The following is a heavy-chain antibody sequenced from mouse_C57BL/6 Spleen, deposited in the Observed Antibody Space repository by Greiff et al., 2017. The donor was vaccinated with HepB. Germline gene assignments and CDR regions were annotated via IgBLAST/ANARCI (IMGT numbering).Heavy chain of an antibody. Sequence: VQLVESGAELVRPGASVTLSCKASGYTFTDYEMHWVKQTPVHGLEWIGAIDPETGGTAYNQKFKGKAILTADKSSSTAYMELRSLTSEDSAVYYCTRSRSIYDGYYGYWGQGTTLTVSS. V-gene: IGHV1-15*01. D-gene: IGHD2-3*01. CDR3: TRSRSIYDGYYGY. CDR2: IDPETGGT. CDR1: GYTFTDYE. J-gene: IGHJ2*01.